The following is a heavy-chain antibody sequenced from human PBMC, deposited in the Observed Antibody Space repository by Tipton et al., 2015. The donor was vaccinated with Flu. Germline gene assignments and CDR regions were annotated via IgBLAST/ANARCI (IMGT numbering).Heavy chain of an antibody. D-gene: IGHD3-3*01. CDR3: ARGRHDFWSGYYGKDAFDI. Sequence: TLSLTCTVSGGSISSYYWSWIRQPAGKGLEWIGRIYTSGSTNYNPSLKSRVTMSVDTSKNQFSLKLSSVTAADTAVYYCARGRHDFWSGYYGKDAFDIWGQGTMVTVSS. J-gene: IGHJ3*02. CDR2: IYTSGST. V-gene: IGHV4-4*07. CDR1: GGSISSYY.